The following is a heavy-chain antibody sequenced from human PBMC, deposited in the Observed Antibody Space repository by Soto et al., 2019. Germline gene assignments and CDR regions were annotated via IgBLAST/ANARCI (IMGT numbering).Heavy chain of an antibody. J-gene: IGHJ4*02. CDR3: ARGALAARTYYFDY. CDR1: GGSFSGNY. V-gene: IGHV4-34*01. CDR2: INHSGST. Sequence: DTLSLTCAVCGGSFSGNYWSWICQRPGKGLEWIGEINHSGSTNYNPSLKSRVTISVDTSKNQFSLKLSSVTAADTAVYYCARGALAARTYYFDYWGQGTLVTVS. D-gene: IGHD6-6*01.